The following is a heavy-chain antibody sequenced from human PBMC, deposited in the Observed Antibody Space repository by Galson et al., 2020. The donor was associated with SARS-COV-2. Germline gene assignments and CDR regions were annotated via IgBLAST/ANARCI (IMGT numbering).Heavy chain of an antibody. V-gene: IGHV3-21*01. CDR1: GFTFSTYS. Sequence: GGSLRLSCAASGFTFSTYSMNWVRQAPGKGLEWVSSVSSTSSYIYYADSVKGRFTISRDNAKNSLYLQMNSLRAEDTAIYYCCNSKSDAFDIWGQGTMVTVSS. CDR3: CNSKSDAFDI. CDR2: VSSTSSYI. D-gene: IGHD3-3*02. J-gene: IGHJ3*02.